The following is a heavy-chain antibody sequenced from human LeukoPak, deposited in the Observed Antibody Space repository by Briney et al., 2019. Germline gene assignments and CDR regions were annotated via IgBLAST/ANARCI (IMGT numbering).Heavy chain of an antibody. CDR2: ISGSGGST. Sequence: GGSLRLPCAASGFTFSSYAMSWVRQAPGKGLEWVSAISGSGGSTYYADSVKGRFTISRDNSKNTLYLQMNSLRAEDTAVYYCAKLPIAVAGRGWFDYWGQGTLVTVSS. D-gene: IGHD6-19*01. CDR3: AKLPIAVAGRGWFDY. V-gene: IGHV3-23*01. CDR1: GFTFSSYA. J-gene: IGHJ4*02.